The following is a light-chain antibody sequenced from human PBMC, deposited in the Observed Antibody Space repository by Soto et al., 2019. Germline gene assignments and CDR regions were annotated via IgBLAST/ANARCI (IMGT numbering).Light chain of an antibody. CDR1: HSVSNN. CDR3: QQYRDWPET. J-gene: IGKJ1*01. CDR2: DAS. Sequence: EIVMTQSPGTLSVSPGERATLSCRASHSVSNNLAWYQQKVGQSPRLLIYDASTRATGVPGRFSGSGSGTQFTLTISSLLHEDFAVYYCQQYRDWPETFGQGTKVEIK. V-gene: IGKV3-15*01.